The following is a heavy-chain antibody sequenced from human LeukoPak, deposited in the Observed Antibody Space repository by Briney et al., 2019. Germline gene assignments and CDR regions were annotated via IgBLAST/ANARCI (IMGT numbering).Heavy chain of an antibody. CDR1: GGSISSSSYY. V-gene: IGHV4-39*01. D-gene: IGHD3-10*01. CDR3: ARRYLWFEDY. J-gene: IGHJ4*02. Sequence: SSETLSLTCTVSGGSISSSSYYWGWIRQPPGKGLEWIGSIYHSGSTYYNPSLKSRVTISVDTSKNQFSLKLSSVTAADTAVYYCARRYLWFEDYWGQGTLVTVSS. CDR2: IYHSGST.